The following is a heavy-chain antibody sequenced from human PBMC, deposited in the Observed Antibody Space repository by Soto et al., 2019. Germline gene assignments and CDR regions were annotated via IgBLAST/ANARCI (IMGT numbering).Heavy chain of an antibody. Sequence: SETLSLTCAVYGGSFSGYYWSWIRQPPGKGLEWIGEINHSGSTNYNPSLKSRVTISVDTSKNQFSLKLSSVTAADTAVYYCARWNIVLMVYAIPLYNWFDPWGQGTLVT. CDR3: ARWNIVLMVYAIPLYNWFDP. CDR1: GGSFSGYY. D-gene: IGHD2-8*01. CDR2: INHSGST. V-gene: IGHV4-34*01. J-gene: IGHJ5*02.